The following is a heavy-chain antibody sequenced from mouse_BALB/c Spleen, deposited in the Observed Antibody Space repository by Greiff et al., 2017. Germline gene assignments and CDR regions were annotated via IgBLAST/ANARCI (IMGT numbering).Heavy chain of an antibody. D-gene: IGHD4-1*01. Sequence: EVKLVESGGGLVQPGGSLKLSCAASGFDFSRYWMSWVRQAPGKGLEWIGEINPDSSTINYTPSLKDKFIISRDNAKNTLYLQMSKVRSEDTALYYCARNWDPYAMDYWGQGTSVTVSS. CDR2: INPDSSTI. J-gene: IGHJ4*01. CDR1: GFDFSRYW. V-gene: IGHV4-1*02. CDR3: ARNWDPYAMDY.